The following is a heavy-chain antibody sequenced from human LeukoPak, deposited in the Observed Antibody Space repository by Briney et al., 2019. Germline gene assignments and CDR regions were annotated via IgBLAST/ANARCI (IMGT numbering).Heavy chain of an antibody. CDR1: GGSISSGSYY. D-gene: IGHD6-19*01. CDR3: ATSRSIAVAESYF. J-gene: IGHJ4*02. V-gene: IGHV4-39*01. CDR2: IYYSGTT. Sequence: PSETLSLTCTVSGGSISSGSYYWGWIRQPPGKGLEWNASIYYSGTTYYNPSLKSRVTISVDTSKNQFSLKLNSVTAADTAVYYCATSRSIAVAESYFWGQGTLVTVSS.